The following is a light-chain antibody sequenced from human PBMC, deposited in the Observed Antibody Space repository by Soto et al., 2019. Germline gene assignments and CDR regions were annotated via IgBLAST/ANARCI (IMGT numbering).Light chain of an antibody. CDR1: SSDVGGYNY. J-gene: IGLJ1*01. CDR2: DVF. Sequence: QSVLAQDASVSGSPGQSITISCTGTSSDVGGYNYVSWYQQHPGRAPKLIIYDVFTRPSGISHRFSGSKSGNTASLTISALQAEDEADYYCTSWTSTSTYVFGSGTKLTV. CDR3: TSWTSTSTYV. V-gene: IGLV2-14*01.